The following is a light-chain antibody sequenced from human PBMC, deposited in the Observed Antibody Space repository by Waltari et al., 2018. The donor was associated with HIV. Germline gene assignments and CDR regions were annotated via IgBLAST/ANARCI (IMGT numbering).Light chain of an antibody. Sequence: QSALTQPASVSGSPGQSITISCTGTTWDIGTYNHFSWYQKHPGKAPKLIIFAVNNRPAGISDRFSGSKAANVASLSISGLQAADEADYYCRSYSRTNTWVFGGGTRLTVL. CDR1: TWDIGTYNH. CDR3: RSYSRTNTWV. J-gene: IGLJ3*02. V-gene: IGLV2-14*01. CDR2: AVN.